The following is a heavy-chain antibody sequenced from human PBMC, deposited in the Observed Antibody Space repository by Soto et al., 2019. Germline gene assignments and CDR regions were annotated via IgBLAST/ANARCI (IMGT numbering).Heavy chain of an antibody. Sequence: GGSLRLSCAASGFTFSSYAMHWVRQAPGKGQEWVAVISYDGSNKNYADSVKGRFTISRDNSKNTLYLQMNSLRAEDTAVYYCARDGRIAAAGTRVYYYYGMDVWGQGTTVTVSS. J-gene: IGHJ6*02. V-gene: IGHV3-30-3*01. CDR1: GFTFSSYA. CDR3: ARDGRIAAAGTRVYYYYGMDV. D-gene: IGHD6-13*01. CDR2: ISYDGSNK.